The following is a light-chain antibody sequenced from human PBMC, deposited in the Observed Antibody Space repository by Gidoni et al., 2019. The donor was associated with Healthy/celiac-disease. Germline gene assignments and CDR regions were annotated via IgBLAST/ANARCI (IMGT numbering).Light chain of an antibody. J-gene: IGLJ3*02. CDR1: NSDVGGYNY. V-gene: IGLV2-14*01. Sequence: QSALTQPASVSGSPGQSITISCTGTNSDVGGYNYVSWYQQHPGKAPKLMIYDVSNRPSGVSNRFSGSRSDTTASLTISGLRAEDEADYYCSSYTTSSTWVFGGGTKLTVL. CDR2: DVS. CDR3: SSYTTSSTWV.